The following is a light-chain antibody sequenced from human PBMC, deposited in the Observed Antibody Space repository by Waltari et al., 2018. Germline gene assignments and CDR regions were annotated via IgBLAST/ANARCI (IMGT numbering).Light chain of an antibody. V-gene: IGKV3-11*01. CDR2: DAS. J-gene: IGKJ1*01. CDR1: QSIGTY. CDR3: QQRSGWPQT. Sequence: TQSPSTLSLSPGESATLSCRASQSIGTYLAWYQQTPGQAPRLLIYDASNRATGIPPRFSGSGSGTDFILTISSLEPEDFAVYYCQQRSGWPQTFGQGTNVEI.